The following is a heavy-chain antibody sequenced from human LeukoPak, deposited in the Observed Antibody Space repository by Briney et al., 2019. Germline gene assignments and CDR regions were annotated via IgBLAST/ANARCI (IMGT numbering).Heavy chain of an antibody. J-gene: IGHJ4*02. D-gene: IGHD1-26*01. CDR1: GFTFSSYA. CDR3: AESGSYYHPFDL. Sequence: GGSLRLSCAASGFTFSSYAMSWVRQAPGKGLEWVSAISGSGGSTYYADSVKGRFTISRDNSKDTLYLQMNSLRAEDTAVYYCAESGSYYHPFDLWGQGTLVTVSS. CDR2: ISGSGGST. V-gene: IGHV3-23*01.